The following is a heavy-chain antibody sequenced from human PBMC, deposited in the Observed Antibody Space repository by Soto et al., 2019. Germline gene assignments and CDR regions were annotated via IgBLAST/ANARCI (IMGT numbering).Heavy chain of an antibody. Sequence: RRLSCAVAGFTFSSYAMNWVRQAPGKGLEWVSGISGSGGSTYHADSVKGRLTISRDNSKNTLYLQMNSLRAEDTAVYYCAKGHGYGFDYWGQGTLVTVSS. CDR1: GFTFSSYA. V-gene: IGHV3-23*01. J-gene: IGHJ4*02. D-gene: IGHD5-18*01. CDR3: AKGHGYGFDY. CDR2: ISGSGGST.